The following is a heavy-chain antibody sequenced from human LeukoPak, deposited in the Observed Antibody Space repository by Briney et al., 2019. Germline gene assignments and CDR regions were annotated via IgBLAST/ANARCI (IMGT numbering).Heavy chain of an antibody. CDR3: ARDLQFYYDSSGPVDY. V-gene: IGHV1-18*01. Sequence: ASVKVSCKASGYTFTSYGISWVRQAPGQGLEWMRWISAYNGNTNYAQKLQGRVTMTTDTSTSTAYMELRSLRSDDTAVYYCARDLQFYYDSSGPVDYWGQGTLVTVSS. D-gene: IGHD3-22*01. J-gene: IGHJ4*02. CDR1: GYTFTSYG. CDR2: ISAYNGNT.